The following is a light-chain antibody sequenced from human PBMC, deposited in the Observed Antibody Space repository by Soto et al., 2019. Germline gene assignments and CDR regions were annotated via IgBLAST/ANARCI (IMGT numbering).Light chain of an antibody. CDR2: DAS. Sequence: MKPSPATLSVYKGERATLSCRASQSVSSNLAWYQQKPGQAPRLLIYDASNRPTDIPARFSGSGSGTDFTLTISRLEPEDFAVYYCQQYGNSMVTFGPRSIVDI. V-gene: IGKV3D-15*01. J-gene: IGKJ3*01. CDR1: QSVSSN. CDR3: QQYGNSMVT.